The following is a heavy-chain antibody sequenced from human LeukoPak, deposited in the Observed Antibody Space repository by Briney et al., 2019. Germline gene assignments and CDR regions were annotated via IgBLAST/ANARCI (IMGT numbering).Heavy chain of an antibody. D-gene: IGHD7-27*01. CDR1: GFTFSCCA. J-gene: IGHJ4*02. CDR2: VSANGGTT. CDR3: AKDGGLWVSAHWGDS. Sequence: AGGSLRPSCAASGFTFSCCAMHWVRQAPGKGLEWVSAVSANGGTTHYADSVKGRFTTSRDNSKNTLSLQMSSLRAEDTAVYYCAKDGGLWVSAHWGDSWGRGTLVTVSS. V-gene: IGHV3-23*01.